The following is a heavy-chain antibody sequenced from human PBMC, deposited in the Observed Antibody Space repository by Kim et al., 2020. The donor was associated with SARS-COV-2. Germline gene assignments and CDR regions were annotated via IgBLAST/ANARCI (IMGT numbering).Heavy chain of an antibody. D-gene: IGHD3-9*01. CDR3: ARDIFSVPLFDWLLYRGPGWFDP. Sequence: ASVKVSCKASGYTFTSYAMHWVRQAPGQRLEWMGWINAGNGNTKYSQKFQGRVTITRDTSASTAYMELSSLRSEDTAVYYCARDIFSVPLFDWLLYRGPGWFDPWGQGTLVTVSS. CDR2: INAGNGNT. V-gene: IGHV1-3*01. CDR1: GYTFTSYA. J-gene: IGHJ5*02.